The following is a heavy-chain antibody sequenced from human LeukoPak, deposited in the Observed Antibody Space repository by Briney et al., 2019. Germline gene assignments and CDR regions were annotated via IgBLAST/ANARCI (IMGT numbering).Heavy chain of an antibody. Sequence: GGSLRLSCAASGFTFSSYGMHWVRQAPGKGLEWVAVIWYDGSNKYYADSVKGRFTISRDNSKNTLYLQMNSLRAEDTAVYYCAKSAYYDILTGYYFPGMDVWGQGTTVTVSS. V-gene: IGHV3-30*02. CDR1: GFTFSSYG. J-gene: IGHJ6*02. D-gene: IGHD3-9*01. CDR3: AKSAYYDILTGYYFPGMDV. CDR2: IWYDGSNK.